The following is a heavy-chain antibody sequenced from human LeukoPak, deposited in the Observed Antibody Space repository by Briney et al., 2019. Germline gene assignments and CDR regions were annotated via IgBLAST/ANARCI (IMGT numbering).Heavy chain of an antibody. CDR3: ASPDHYDSSGYYYHFDY. J-gene: IGHJ4*02. D-gene: IGHD3-22*01. V-gene: IGHV1-69*13. CDR2: IIPIFGTA. CDR1: GGTFISYA. Sequence: SVKVSCKASGGTFISYAISWVRQAPRQGLEWMGGIIPIFGTANYAQKFQGRVTITADESTSTAYMELSSLRSEDTAVYYCASPDHYDSSGYYYHFDYWGQGTLVTVSS.